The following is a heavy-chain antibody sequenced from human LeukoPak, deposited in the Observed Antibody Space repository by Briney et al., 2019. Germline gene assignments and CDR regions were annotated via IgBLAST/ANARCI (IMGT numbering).Heavy chain of an antibody. CDR1: GFTFSSYA. CDR3: ARGRGGSCFDY. D-gene: IGHD2-15*01. J-gene: IGHJ4*02. V-gene: IGHV3-30-3*01. Sequence: PGGSLRLSCAASGFTFSSYAMHWVRQAPGKGLEWVAVISYDGSNKYYADSVKGRFTISRDNSKNTLYLQMNSLRAEDTAVYYCARGRGGSCFDYWGQGTLVTVSS. CDR2: ISYDGSNK.